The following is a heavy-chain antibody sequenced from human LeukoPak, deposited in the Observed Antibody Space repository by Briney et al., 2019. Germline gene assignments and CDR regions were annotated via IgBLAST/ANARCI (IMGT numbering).Heavy chain of an antibody. Sequence: PGGSLRLSCAASGFTFSSYAMSWVRQAPGKGLEWVSAISGSGGSTYYADSVKGRFTISRDNSKNTLYPQMNSLRAEDTAVYYCAKDSAAAGTWYYYGMDAWGQGTTVTVSS. CDR1: GFTFSSYA. CDR3: AKDSAAAGTWYYYGMDA. J-gene: IGHJ6*02. CDR2: ISGSGGST. D-gene: IGHD6-13*01. V-gene: IGHV3-23*01.